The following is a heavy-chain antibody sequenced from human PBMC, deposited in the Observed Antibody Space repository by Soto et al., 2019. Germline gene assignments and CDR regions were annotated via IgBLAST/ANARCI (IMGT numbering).Heavy chain of an antibody. CDR1: GFTFSGYW. CDR3: ARSGDKIDC. J-gene: IGHJ4*02. D-gene: IGHD4-17*01. Sequence: EVQLVESGGGLVQPGGSLRLSCAASGFTFSGYWMSWVRQAPGKGLEWVANIKEDGSEKYYVDSVKGRFTISRDNAKNSLYLQMNSLRAEDTAVYYCARSGDKIDCWGQGNLVTVSS. V-gene: IGHV3-7*01. CDR2: IKEDGSEK.